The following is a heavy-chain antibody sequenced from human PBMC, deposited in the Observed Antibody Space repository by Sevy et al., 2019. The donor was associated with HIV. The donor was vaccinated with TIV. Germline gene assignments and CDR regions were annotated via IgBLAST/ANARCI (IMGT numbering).Heavy chain of an antibody. V-gene: IGHV3-30*03. Sequence: GGSLRLSCAASGFTFSSYGMHWVRQGPGKGLEWVAVISYDGGNTYYADSVKGRFTISRDNSKNTLCLQVNSLRAEDTAAYYCASERKSEFYYYDYWGQGTLVTVSS. CDR2: ISYDGGNT. CDR3: ASERKSEFYYYDY. D-gene: IGHD3-3*01. CDR1: GFTFSSYG. J-gene: IGHJ4*02.